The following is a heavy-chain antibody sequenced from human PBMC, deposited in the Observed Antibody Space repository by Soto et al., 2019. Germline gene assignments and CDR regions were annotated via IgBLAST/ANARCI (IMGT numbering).Heavy chain of an antibody. D-gene: IGHD3-3*01. V-gene: IGHV4-59*01. CDR3: ARKPHYDFWSGYYWDYYYYGMDV. CDR2: IYYSGST. Sequence: PSETLSLTCTVSGGSISSYYWSWIRQPPGKGLEWIGYIYYSGSTNYNPSLKSRVTISVDTSKNQFSLKLSSVTAADTAVYYCARKPHYDFWSGYYWDYYYYGMDVWGQGTTVTVSS. J-gene: IGHJ6*02. CDR1: GGSISSYY.